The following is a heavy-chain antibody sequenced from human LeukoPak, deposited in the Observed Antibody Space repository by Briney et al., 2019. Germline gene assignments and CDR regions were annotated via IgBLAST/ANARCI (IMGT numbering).Heavy chain of an antibody. CDR2: INHSGST. Sequence: SETLSLTCAVYGGSFSDYYWSWIRQPPGKGLEWIGEINHSGSTNYNPSLKSRVTISVDTSKNQFSLKLSSVTAADTAVYYCAREDIVVVPAAKKIADYFDYWGQGTLVTVSS. CDR3: AREDIVVVPAAKKIADYFDY. V-gene: IGHV4-34*01. D-gene: IGHD2-2*01. CDR1: GGSFSDYY. J-gene: IGHJ4*02.